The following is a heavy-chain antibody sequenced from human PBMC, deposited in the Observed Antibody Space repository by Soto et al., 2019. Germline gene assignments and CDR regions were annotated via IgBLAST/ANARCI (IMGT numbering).Heavy chain of an antibody. D-gene: IGHD6-13*01. Sequence: QVQLQESGPGLVKPSQTLSLTCTVSGGSISSGGYYWSWIRQHPGKGLEWIGYIYYSGSTYYNPSLKSRVTISVDTSKNQFSLKLSSVTAADTAVYYCARTWNVQLSTGVMSYHMDVWGQGTTVTVSS. CDR2: IYYSGST. CDR3: ARTWNVQLSTGVMSYHMDV. CDR1: GGSISSGGYY. J-gene: IGHJ6*02. V-gene: IGHV4-31*03.